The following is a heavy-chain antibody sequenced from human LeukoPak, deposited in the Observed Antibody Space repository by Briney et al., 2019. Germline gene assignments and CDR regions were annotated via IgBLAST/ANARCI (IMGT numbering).Heavy chain of an antibody. V-gene: IGHV3-23*01. CDR2: ISASGGST. CDR3: AKDGYSSSFRRGYFQH. CDR1: GFTFSSYA. J-gene: IGHJ1*01. Sequence: PGGSLRLSCAASGFTFSSYAMSWVRQAPGKGLEWVSAISASGGSTYYADSVKGRFTISRDNSKNTLYLQMNSLRAEDTAVYYCAKDGYSSSFRRGYFQHWGQGTLVTVSS. D-gene: IGHD6-13*01.